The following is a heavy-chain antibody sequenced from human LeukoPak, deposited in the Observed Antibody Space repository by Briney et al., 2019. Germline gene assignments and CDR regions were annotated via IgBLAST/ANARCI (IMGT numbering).Heavy chain of an antibody. CDR1: GRSISSYY. Sequence: SETLSLTCTVSGRSISSYYWNWIRQPAGKGLEWIGRIYTSGNTNYSPSLKSRVTISVDKSKHQLSLKLSSVPAPATAVYYCARTDTHRFDYWGQGALVTVSS. CDR2: IYTSGNT. D-gene: IGHD5-18*01. J-gene: IGHJ4*02. CDR3: ARTDTHRFDY. V-gene: IGHV4-4*07.